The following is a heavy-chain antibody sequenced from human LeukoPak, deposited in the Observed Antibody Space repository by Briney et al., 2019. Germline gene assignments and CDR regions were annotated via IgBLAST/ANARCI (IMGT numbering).Heavy chain of an antibody. D-gene: IGHD3-10*01. J-gene: IGHJ4*02. V-gene: IGHV1-3*04. Sequence: RASAKLSCKASGYAFTSYAIHRVRQAPGQRLEWMGWINTCDGDTKSSQTFPGRVPFTTDTAACTTYMDLSSIRSEDTAVYFCARVSSVNYYGAGSYYTFDYWGQGTLVTVSS. CDR3: ARVSSVNYYGAGSYYTFDY. CDR1: GYAFTSYA. CDR2: INTCDGDT.